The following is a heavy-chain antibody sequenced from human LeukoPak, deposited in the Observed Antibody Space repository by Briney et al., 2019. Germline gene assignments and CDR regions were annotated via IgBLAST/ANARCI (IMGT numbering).Heavy chain of an antibody. CDR1: GGSISSYY. Sequence: PSETLSLTCTVSGGSISSYYWSWIRQPPGKGLEWIGYIYYSGSTNYNPSLKSRVTISVDTSKNQFSLKLSSVTAADTAVYYCARGLKRNGRRDIVVVPAAIRERTTYYYYGMDVWGQGTTVTVSS. J-gene: IGHJ6*02. CDR3: ARGLKRNGRRDIVVVPAAIRERTTYYYYGMDV. V-gene: IGHV4-59*12. CDR2: IYYSGST. D-gene: IGHD2-2*02.